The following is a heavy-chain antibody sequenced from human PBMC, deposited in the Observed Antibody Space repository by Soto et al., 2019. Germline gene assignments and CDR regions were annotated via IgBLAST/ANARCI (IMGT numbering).Heavy chain of an antibody. Sequence: EVQLVESGGGLVKPGGSLRLSCAASGFTFSSYSMNWVRQAPGKGLEWVSSISSSSNYIYYADSVKGRLTISRDNAKNSLDLRMNSLRAEDTAVYYCARGREAVAGTSGFDPWGQGTLVTVSS. CDR2: ISSSSNYI. J-gene: IGHJ5*02. D-gene: IGHD6-19*01. CDR1: GFTFSSYS. CDR3: ARGREAVAGTSGFDP. V-gene: IGHV3-21*01.